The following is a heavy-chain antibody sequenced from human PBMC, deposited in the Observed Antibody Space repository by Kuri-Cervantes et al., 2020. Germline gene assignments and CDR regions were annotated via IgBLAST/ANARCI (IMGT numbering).Heavy chain of an antibody. V-gene: IGHV1-46*01. CDR2: INSSGGSA. J-gene: IGHJ4*02. Sequence: ASVKVSCKASGYTFTNYYMHWVRQAPGQGLEWMGMINSSGGSASHAQKFQGRVTMTRNTSISTAYMELSSLRSEDTAVYYCARSQSPHWYYYDSSGYFVFDYWGQGTLVTVSS. D-gene: IGHD3-22*01. CDR3: ARSQSPHWYYYDSSGYFVFDY. CDR1: GYTFTNYY.